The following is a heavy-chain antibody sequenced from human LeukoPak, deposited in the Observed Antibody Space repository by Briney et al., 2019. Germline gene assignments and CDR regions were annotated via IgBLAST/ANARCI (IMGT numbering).Heavy chain of an antibody. CDR2: IFYSGST. CDR3: AKSNGHGLIPI. Sequence: SETLSLTCTVSSGSISTSNYYWGWVRQPPGKALEWIGNIFYSGSTYYSPSLKSRVPISLDTSKNQFCLKLNAVTARDTAGYYRAKSNGHGLIPIWGEGRMVSVSP. J-gene: IGHJ3*02. CDR1: SGSISTSNYY. D-gene: IGHD2-8*01. V-gene: IGHV4-39*07.